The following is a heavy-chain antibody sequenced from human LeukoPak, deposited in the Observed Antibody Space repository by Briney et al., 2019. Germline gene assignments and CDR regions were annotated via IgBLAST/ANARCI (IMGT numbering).Heavy chain of an antibody. V-gene: IGHV4-39*07. J-gene: IGHJ6*03. CDR2: IYYSGST. Sequence: PSETLSLTCTVSGGSISSSSYYWGWIRQPPGKGLEWIGSIYYSGSTYYNPSLKSRVTISVDTSKNQFSLKLSSVTAADTAVYYCARESSSSLYYMDVWGKGTTVTVSS. CDR3: ARESSSSLYYMDV. CDR1: GGSISSSSYY. D-gene: IGHD6-6*01.